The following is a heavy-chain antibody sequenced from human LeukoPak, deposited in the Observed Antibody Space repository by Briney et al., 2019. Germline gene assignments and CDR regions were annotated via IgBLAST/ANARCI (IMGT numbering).Heavy chain of an antibody. D-gene: IGHD5-24*01. CDR1: GFTFSDNY. J-gene: IGHJ4*02. V-gene: IGHV3-11*04. CDR2: ISSSGNTT. Sequence: GGSLRLSCAASGFTFSDNYMSWIRQAPGKGLEWVSYISSSGNTTYNADSVKGRFSITRDNAKNSLYLQMNSLRAEDTAVYYCTSPLGVATILGYWGQGTLVTVSS. CDR3: TSPLGVATILGY.